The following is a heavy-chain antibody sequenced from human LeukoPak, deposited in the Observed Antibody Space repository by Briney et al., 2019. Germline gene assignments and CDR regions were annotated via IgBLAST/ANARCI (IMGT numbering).Heavy chain of an antibody. CDR2: MYYSGST. Sequence: SETLSLTCTVSGGSVSSYYWSWIRQPPGKGLEWIGYMYYSGSTNYNPSLKSRVTISIDTSKNQFSLKLSSVTPADTAVYYCARASGGWFGELLPNWFDPWGQGTLVTVSS. CDR3: ARASGGWFGELLPNWFDP. D-gene: IGHD3-10*01. J-gene: IGHJ5*02. V-gene: IGHV4-59*02. CDR1: GGSVSSYY.